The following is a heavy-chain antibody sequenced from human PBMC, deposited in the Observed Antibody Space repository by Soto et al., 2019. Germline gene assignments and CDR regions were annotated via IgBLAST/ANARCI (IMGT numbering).Heavy chain of an antibody. J-gene: IGHJ6*02. D-gene: IGHD1-26*01. Sequence: ASVKVSCKASGYTFTGYYMHWVRQAPGQGLEWMGIINPSGGSTSYAQKFQGRVTMTRDTSTSTVYMELSSLRSEDTAVYYCARDAPALESSWELARVYYYYYGMDVWGQGTTVTVSS. CDR3: ARDAPALESSWELARVYYYYYGMDV. V-gene: IGHV1-46*01. CDR2: INPSGGST. CDR1: GYTFTGYY.